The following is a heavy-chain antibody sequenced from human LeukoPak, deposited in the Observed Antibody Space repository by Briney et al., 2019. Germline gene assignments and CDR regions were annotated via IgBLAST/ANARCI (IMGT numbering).Heavy chain of an antibody. Sequence: PAETLSLTCTVSGVSISSYYWSWIRQPPGKGLEWFGYIYYSGSTNYNPSLKRRVTISIDTFKKQFPLKLSSVTAADAAVYYCARAQENGYSPLPLHYWGGGTLVSVPS. J-gene: IGHJ4*02. V-gene: IGHV4-59*01. CDR2: IYYSGST. D-gene: IGHD5-18*01. CDR1: GVSISSYY. CDR3: ARAQENGYSPLPLHY.